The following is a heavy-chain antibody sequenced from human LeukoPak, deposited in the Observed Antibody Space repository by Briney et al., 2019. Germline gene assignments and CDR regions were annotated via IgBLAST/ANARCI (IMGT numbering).Heavy chain of an antibody. V-gene: IGHV1-46*01. D-gene: IGHD4-23*01. CDR1: GYTFTSYY. CDR3: ATGPGGTIDY. Sequence: ASVKVSCKASGYTFTSYYMHWVRQAPGQGLEWMGIINPSGGSTSYAQKLQGRVTMTTDTSTSTAYMELRSLRSDDTAVYYCATGPGGTIDYWGQGTLVTVSS. J-gene: IGHJ4*02. CDR2: INPSGGST.